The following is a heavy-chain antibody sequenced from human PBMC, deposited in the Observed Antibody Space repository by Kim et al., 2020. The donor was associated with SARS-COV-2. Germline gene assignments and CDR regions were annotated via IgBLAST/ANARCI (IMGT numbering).Heavy chain of an antibody. CDR2: IDPTSGGT. CDR1: GYTFTGYY. D-gene: IGHD3-10*02. V-gene: IGHV1-2*06. J-gene: IGHJ6*02. CDR3: ANTITMVGYGMDV. Sequence: ASVKVSCKASGYTFTGYYLHWMRQAPGQGLEWMGRIDPTSGGTNYPQKFQGRVTMTRDTSISTAYMELSRERSDDTAGYSCANTITMVGYGMDVWGQGTTVT.